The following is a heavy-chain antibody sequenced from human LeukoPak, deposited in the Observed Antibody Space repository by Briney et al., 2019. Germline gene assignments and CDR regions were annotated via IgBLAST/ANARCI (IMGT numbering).Heavy chain of an antibody. J-gene: IGHJ2*01. CDR1: TFTVINNY. Sequence: PGGSLRLSRTASTFTVINNYMSWVRQTPGKGLEWVSVTYGDGSTYYADSVEGRFTVSRDNSKNALYLQMNTPRAEDTAVYYCARDNRDESGSYSTRFDLWGRGTLVTVSS. CDR2: TYGDGST. V-gene: IGHV3-66*01. D-gene: IGHD1-26*01. CDR3: ARDNRDESGSYSTRFDL.